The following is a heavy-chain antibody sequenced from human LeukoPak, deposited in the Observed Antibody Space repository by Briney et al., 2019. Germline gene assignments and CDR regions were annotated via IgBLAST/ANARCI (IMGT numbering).Heavy chain of an antibody. CDR2: IYYSGST. Sequence: KPSETLPLTCTVSGGSISSYYWSWIRQPPGKGLEWIGYIYYSGSTNYNPSLKSRVTISVDTSKNQFSLKLSSVTAADTAVYYCAGTYYDFWSGYSGFDYWGQGTLVTVSS. CDR3: AGTYYDFWSGYSGFDY. V-gene: IGHV4-59*08. J-gene: IGHJ4*02. CDR1: GGSISSYY. D-gene: IGHD3-3*01.